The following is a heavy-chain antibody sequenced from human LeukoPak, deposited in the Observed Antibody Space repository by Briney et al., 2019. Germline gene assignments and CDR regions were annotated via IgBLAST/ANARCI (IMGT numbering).Heavy chain of an antibody. J-gene: IGHJ3*02. CDR2: IRSKAYGRTT. Sequence: SGGSLRLSCTASGFTFGDCAMSWVRQAPGKGLEWVGFIRSKAYGRTTEYAASVKGRFTISRDDSKSIAYLQMNSLKTEDTAVYYCTRVKGSSSDAFDIWGQGTMVTVSS. CDR1: GFTFGDCA. V-gene: IGHV3-49*04. D-gene: IGHD6-6*01. CDR3: TRVKGSSSDAFDI.